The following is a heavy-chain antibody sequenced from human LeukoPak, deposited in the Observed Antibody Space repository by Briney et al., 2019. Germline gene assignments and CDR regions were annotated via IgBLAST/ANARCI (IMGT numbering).Heavy chain of an antibody. J-gene: IGHJ4*02. Sequence: PSETLSLTCTVFGGSISSYYWSWIRQPPGKGLEWIGYIYYSGSTNYNPSLKSRVTISVDTSKNQFSLKLSSVTAADTAVYYCARQGYSYGYYYFDYWGQGTLVTVSS. CDR2: IYYSGST. V-gene: IGHV4-59*08. CDR1: GGSISSYY. D-gene: IGHD5-18*01. CDR3: ARQGYSYGYYYFDY.